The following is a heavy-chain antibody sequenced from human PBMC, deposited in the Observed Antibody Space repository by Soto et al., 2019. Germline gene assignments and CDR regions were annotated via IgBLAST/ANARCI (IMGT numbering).Heavy chain of an antibody. CDR2: ISSSSSYI. J-gene: IGHJ4*02. CDR3: ARVIAVAGTFYFDY. CDR1: GFTFCSYS. D-gene: IGHD6-19*01. Sequence: GGSPRLSCAASGFTFCSYSMNWVRQAPGKGLEWVSSISSSSSYIYYADSVKGRFTISRDNAKNSLYLQMNSLRAEDTAVYYCARVIAVAGTFYFDYWGQGALVTVSS. V-gene: IGHV3-21*01.